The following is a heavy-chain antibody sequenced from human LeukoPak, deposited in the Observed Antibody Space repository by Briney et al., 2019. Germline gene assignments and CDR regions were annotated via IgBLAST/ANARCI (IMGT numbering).Heavy chain of an antibody. Sequence: GGSLRLSCAASGFTFSSYSMNWVRQAPGKGLEWVSSISSSSSYIYYADSVKGRFTISRDNAKNSLYLQMNSLRAEDMAVYYCARVEGYYDSSGYYSCFDYWGQGTLVTVSS. CDR3: ARVEGYYDSSGYYSCFDY. J-gene: IGHJ4*02. CDR1: GFTFSSYS. D-gene: IGHD3-22*01. V-gene: IGHV3-21*01. CDR2: ISSSSSYI.